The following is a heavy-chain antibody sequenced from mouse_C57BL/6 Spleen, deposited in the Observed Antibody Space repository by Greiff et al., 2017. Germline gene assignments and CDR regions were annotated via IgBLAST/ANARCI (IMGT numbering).Heavy chain of an antibody. CDR3: AKFTTVVVDWYFDV. J-gene: IGHJ1*03. V-gene: IGHV1-80*01. Sequence: QVQLQQSGAELVKPGASVKISCKASGYAFSSYWMNWVKQRPGKGLEWIGQIYPGDGDTNYNGKFKGKATLTADKSSSTAYMQLSSLTSEDSAVYFCAKFTTVVVDWYFDVWGTGTTVTVSS. CDR1: GYAFSSYW. CDR2: IYPGDGDT. D-gene: IGHD1-1*01.